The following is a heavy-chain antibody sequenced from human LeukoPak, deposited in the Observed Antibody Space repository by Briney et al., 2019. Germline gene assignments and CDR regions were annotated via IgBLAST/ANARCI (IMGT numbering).Heavy chain of an antibody. CDR1: GGTFSSHT. Sequence: SVKVSCKASGGTFSSHTISWVRQAPGQGLEWMGGVIPIFGTPNYAQKFQGRLTITTDESTSTASMELSSLRSEDTAIYYCATGGEWSAFDPWGQGTLVTVSS. CDR2: VIPIFGTP. V-gene: IGHV1-69*05. D-gene: IGHD3-16*01. J-gene: IGHJ5*02. CDR3: ATGGEWSAFDP.